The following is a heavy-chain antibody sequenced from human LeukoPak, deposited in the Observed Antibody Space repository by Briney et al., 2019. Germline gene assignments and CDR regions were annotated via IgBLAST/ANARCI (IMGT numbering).Heavy chain of an antibody. CDR1: GFTFDDYG. V-gene: IGHV3-7*01. CDR3: ARDRGDGVVDY. J-gene: IGHJ4*02. Sequence: GGSLRLSCAASGFTFDDYGMSWVRQAPGKGLEWVANIKQDGSEKYYVDSVKGRFTISRDNAKNSLYLQMNSLRAEDTAVYYCARDRGDGVVDYWGQGTLVTVSS. D-gene: IGHD2-8*01. CDR2: IKQDGSEK.